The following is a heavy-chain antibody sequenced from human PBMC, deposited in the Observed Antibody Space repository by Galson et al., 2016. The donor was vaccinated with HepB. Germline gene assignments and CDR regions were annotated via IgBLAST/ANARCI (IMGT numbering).Heavy chain of an antibody. V-gene: IGHV3-30*18. CDR2: MSYHANNK. CDR3: ANDGGGGGTDNDHVFDN. J-gene: IGHJ4*02. D-gene: IGHD1-1*01. Sequence: SLRLSCAASGFTFSTYGMHWVRQAPGKGLEWVATMSYHANNKHYVDSVKGRFTISRDKSQNTLYLQMNSLRAEDTAVYYCANDGGGGGTDNDHVFDNWGQGALVTVSS. CDR1: GFTFSTYG.